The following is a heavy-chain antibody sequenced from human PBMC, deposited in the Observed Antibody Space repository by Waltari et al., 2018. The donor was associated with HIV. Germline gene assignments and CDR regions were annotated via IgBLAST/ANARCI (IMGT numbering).Heavy chain of an antibody. CDR2: INSDGSST. V-gene: IGHV3-74*01. D-gene: IGHD6-13*01. CDR1: GFTFSSYW. CDR3: ASGYSSSWRSDYYYYGMDV. J-gene: IGHJ6*02. Sequence: EVQLVESGGGLVQHGGSLRLSCAASGFTFSSYWMHWVRQAPGTGLVWVSRINSDGSSTSYADSVKGRFTISRDNAKNTLYLQMNSLRAEDTAVYYCASGYSSSWRSDYYYYGMDVWGQGTTVTVSS.